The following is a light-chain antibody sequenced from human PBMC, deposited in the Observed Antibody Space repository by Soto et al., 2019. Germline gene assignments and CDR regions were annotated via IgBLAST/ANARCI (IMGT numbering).Light chain of an antibody. Sequence: DIQMTQSPSTLSASVGDTVTVTCRASQSVSSWLAWYQQKPGKAPKLLIYDASSLESGVPSRFSGSGSGTEFTLTISSLQPDDFATYYCQQYNSYPLTFGGGTKVDI. J-gene: IGKJ4*01. CDR2: DAS. V-gene: IGKV1-5*01. CDR3: QQYNSYPLT. CDR1: QSVSSW.